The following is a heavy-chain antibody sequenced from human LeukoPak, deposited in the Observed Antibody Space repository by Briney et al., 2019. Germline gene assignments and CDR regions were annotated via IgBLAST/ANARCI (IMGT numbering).Heavy chain of an antibody. Sequence: PGGSLRLSCAASGFTFSTYWMSWVRQAPGKGLEWGANINQDGGEKYYVDSVKGRFTISRDNAKNSLYLQMNSLRAEDTAVYYCARGDKFSGDYWGQGTLVTVSS. V-gene: IGHV3-7*04. J-gene: IGHJ4*02. CDR3: ARGDKFSGDY. CDR2: INQDGGEK. D-gene: IGHD2-15*01. CDR1: GFTFSTYW.